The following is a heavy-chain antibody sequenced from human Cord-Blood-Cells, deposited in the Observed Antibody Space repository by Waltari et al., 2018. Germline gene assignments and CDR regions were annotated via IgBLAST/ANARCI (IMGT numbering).Heavy chain of an antibody. CDR1: GGSISSSSYY. V-gene: IGHV4-39*07. CDR2: NYYSGST. J-gene: IGHJ6*03. Sequence: QLQLQESGPGLVKPSETLSLTCTVSGGSISSSSYYWGWIRQPPGKGLEWIGSNYYSGSTYYHPSLKSRVTISVDTSKNQFSLKLSSVTAADTAVYYCAGVRGAIAPYYYYYYMDVWGKGTTVTVSS. CDR3: AGVRGAIAPYYYYYYMDV. D-gene: IGHD3-10*01.